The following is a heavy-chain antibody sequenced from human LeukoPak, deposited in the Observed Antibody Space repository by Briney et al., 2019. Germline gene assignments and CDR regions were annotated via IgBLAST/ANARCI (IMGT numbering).Heavy chain of an antibody. CDR3: AKDDRIEVVPAMNFDY. CDR1: GFTFSSYA. J-gene: IGHJ4*02. V-gene: IGHV3-23*01. Sequence: GGSLRLSCAASGFTFSSYAMSWVRQAPGKGLEWVSAISGSGGSTYYADSVKGRFTISRDNSKNTLYLQMNSLRAEDTAVYYCAKDDRIEVVPAMNFDYWGQGTLVTVSS. D-gene: IGHD2-2*01. CDR2: ISGSGGST.